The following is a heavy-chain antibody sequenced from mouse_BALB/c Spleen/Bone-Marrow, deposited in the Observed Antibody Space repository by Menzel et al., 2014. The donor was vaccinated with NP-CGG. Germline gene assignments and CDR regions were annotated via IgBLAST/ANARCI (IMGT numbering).Heavy chain of an antibody. V-gene: IGHV1-54*01. J-gene: IGHJ4*01. Sequence: VHQVESGAELVRPGTSVKVSCKASGYAFTNYLIEWVKQRPGQGLEWIGVINPGSGGTNYNERFRGKATLTADKSSSTAYMQLSSLASDDSAVYFCARCLTGTSALDFWGQGTSVTVSS. CDR1: GYAFTNYL. CDR3: ARCLTGTSALDF. D-gene: IGHD4-1*01. CDR2: INPGSGGT.